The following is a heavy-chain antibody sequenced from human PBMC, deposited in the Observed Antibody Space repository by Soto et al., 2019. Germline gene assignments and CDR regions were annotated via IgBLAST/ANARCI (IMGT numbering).Heavy chain of an antibody. Sequence: SETLSLTCTVSGGSISSSSYYWGWIRQPPGKGLEWIRSIYYSGSTYYNPSLKSRVTISVDTSKNQFSLKLSSVTAADTAVYYCARLRAAFDIWGQGTMVTVSS. CDR1: GGSISSSSYY. CDR3: ARLRAAFDI. V-gene: IGHV4-39*01. J-gene: IGHJ3*02. CDR2: IYYSGST.